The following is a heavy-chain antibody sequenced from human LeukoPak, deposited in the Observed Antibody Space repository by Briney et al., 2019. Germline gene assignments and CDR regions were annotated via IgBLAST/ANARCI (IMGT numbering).Heavy chain of an antibody. CDR2: IYYSGST. V-gene: IGHV4-59*01. J-gene: IGHJ4*02. D-gene: IGHD4-17*01. CDR1: GGSISSYY. CDR3: ASSYGAPARAPFDY. Sequence: PSETLSLTCTVSGGSISSYYWSWIRQPSGKGLEWIGYIYYSGSTNYNPSLKSRVTISVDTSKNQFSLKLSSVTAADTAVYYCASSYGAPARAPFDYWGQGTLVTVSS.